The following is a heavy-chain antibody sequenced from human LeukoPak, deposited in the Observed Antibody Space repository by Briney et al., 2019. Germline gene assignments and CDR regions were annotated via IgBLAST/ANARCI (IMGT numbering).Heavy chain of an antibody. D-gene: IGHD5-18*01. CDR2: INPNSGGT. J-gene: IGHJ4*02. CDR1: GYTFTGYY. CDR3: AREGSTDTAMDSYYFDY. V-gene: IGHV1-2*02. Sequence: PWASVTVSCKASGYTFTGYYMHWVRQAPGQGLEWMGWINPNSGGTDYAQKFQGRVTMTRDTSISTAYMELSRLRSDDTAVYYCAREGSTDTAMDSYYFDYWGQGTLVTVSS.